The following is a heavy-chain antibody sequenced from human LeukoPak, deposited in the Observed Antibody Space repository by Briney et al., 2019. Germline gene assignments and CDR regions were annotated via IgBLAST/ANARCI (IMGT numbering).Heavy chain of an antibody. CDR2: INPNSGGT. Sequence: ASVKVSCKTSGYTFTSHKIQWVRQAPGQGLEWMGWINPNSGGTNYAQKFQGRVTMTRDTSISTAYMELSRLRSDDTAVYYCASRVVVAAIAGDAFDIWGQGTMVTVSS. D-gene: IGHD2-15*01. V-gene: IGHV1-2*02. CDR3: ASRVVVAAIAGDAFDI. CDR1: GYTFTSHK. J-gene: IGHJ3*02.